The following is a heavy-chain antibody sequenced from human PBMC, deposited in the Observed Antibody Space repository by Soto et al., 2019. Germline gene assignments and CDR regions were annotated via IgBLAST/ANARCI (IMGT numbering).Heavy chain of an antibody. J-gene: IGHJ5*02. CDR3: AILGHDSSGYWFDP. D-gene: IGHD3-22*01. CDR2: IYYSGST. CDR1: GGSISSGDYY. V-gene: IGHV4-30-4*01. Sequence: SETLSLTCTVSGGSISSGDYYWSWIRQPPGKGLEWIGYIYYSGSTYYNPSLKSRVTISVDTSKNQFSLKLSSVTAADTAVYYCAILGHDSSGYWFDPRGQGTLFTVSS.